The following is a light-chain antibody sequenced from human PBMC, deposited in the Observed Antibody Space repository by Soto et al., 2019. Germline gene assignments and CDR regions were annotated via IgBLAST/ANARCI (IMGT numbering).Light chain of an antibody. CDR2: TAS. V-gene: IGKV3-20*01. CDR3: QQYGSSPET. J-gene: IGKJ1*01. CDR1: QSVGDNY. Sequence: EVLLSQSPVTLSLSPGERATLSCRASQSVGDNYVAWYQQKPGQAPRLLIYTASRRATDIPDRFSGSGSGTDFTLTISSLDPEDFAVYYCQQYGSSPETFGQGTKVDIK.